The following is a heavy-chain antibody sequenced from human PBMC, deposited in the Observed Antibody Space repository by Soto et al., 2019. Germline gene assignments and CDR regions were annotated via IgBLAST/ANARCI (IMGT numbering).Heavy chain of an antibody. CDR2: ISGSGGST. Sequence: GPSLRLSCAASGFTFSSYSMSWVRQAPGKGLEWGSAISGSGGSTYYADSVKGRFTISRDNSKNTLYLQMNSLRAEDTAVYYCAKDRGDYVWGTYRSHYYDYWGQGTLVNVSS. V-gene: IGHV3-23*01. CDR3: AKDRGDYVWGTYRSHYYDY. J-gene: IGHJ4*02. D-gene: IGHD3-16*02. CDR1: GFTFSSYS.